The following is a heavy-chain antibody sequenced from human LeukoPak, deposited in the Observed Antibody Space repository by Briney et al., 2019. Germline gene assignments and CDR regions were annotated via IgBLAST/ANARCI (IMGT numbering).Heavy chain of an antibody. Sequence: GGSLRLSCAASGFTVSSTYMSWVRQAPGKGLEWVSVIYSGGSTYYADSVKGRFTISRDNSKNTLYLQMNSLRAEDTAVYYCAKDLLLWFGEFHFDYWGQGTLVTVSS. J-gene: IGHJ4*02. CDR2: IYSGGST. D-gene: IGHD3-10*01. CDR3: AKDLLLWFGEFHFDY. CDR1: GFTVSSTY. V-gene: IGHV3-53*01.